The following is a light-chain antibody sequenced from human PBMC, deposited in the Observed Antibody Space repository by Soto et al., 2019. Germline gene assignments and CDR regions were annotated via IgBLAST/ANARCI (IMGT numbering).Light chain of an antibody. J-gene: IGLJ1*01. CDR1: SSDVGAYNY. CDR3: ASFQAGNNYV. CDR2: EVS. V-gene: IGLV2-8*01. Sequence: QSALTQPPSASGSPGQSVTISCTGTSSDVGAYNYVSWYQQHPGNSPKLMIYEVSKRPSGVPDRFSGSKSGNTASLTVSGLQAEDEAEYSCASFQAGNNYVFGTGTKLTVL.